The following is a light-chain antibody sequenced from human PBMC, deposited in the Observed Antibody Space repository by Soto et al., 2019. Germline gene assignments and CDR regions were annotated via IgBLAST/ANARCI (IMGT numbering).Light chain of an antibody. CDR3: QQYNNWPPWT. CDR2: GAS. Sequence: EIVLTQSPGTLSLSPVERATLSCRASQSVGAHLAWYQQKPGQAPRLLISGASSRATGIPARFSGSGSGTEFTLTISSLQSEDFAVYYCQQYNNWPPWTFGQGTKVDIK. J-gene: IGKJ1*01. V-gene: IGKV3-15*01. CDR1: QSVGAH.